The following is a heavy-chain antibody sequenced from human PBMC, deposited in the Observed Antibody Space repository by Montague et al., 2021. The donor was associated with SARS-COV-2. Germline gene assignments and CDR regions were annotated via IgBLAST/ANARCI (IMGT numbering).Heavy chain of an antibody. D-gene: IGHD3-22*01. CDR1: GGSIGNWTYY. V-gene: IGHV4-39*07. CDR3: ARDTRIAMLVVVTRYGLDV. CDR2: LYYTGGA. J-gene: IGHJ6*02. Sequence: SETLSLTCTVSGGSIGNWTYYWGWVRQPPGKGLEWIASLYYTGGAFYNPSLMSRVTKSFDTSKNQISLKLSSVTAADTAVYYCARDTRIAMLVVVTRYGLDVWGQGTTVTVSS.